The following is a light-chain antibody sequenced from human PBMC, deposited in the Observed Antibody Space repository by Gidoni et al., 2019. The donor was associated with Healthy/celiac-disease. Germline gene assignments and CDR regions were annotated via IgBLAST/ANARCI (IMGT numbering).Light chain of an antibody. CDR1: QSISSY. J-gene: IGKJ3*01. Sequence: DIQMTQSPSSLSASVGDRVTITCRASQSISSYLNWYQQKPGKAPKLLIYAASSLQSGVPSRFSGSGSGTDFTLTISSLQPEDFATYYCQQSYSTPLVFGPGTKVEIK. CDR3: QQSYSTPLV. V-gene: IGKV1-39*01. CDR2: AAS.